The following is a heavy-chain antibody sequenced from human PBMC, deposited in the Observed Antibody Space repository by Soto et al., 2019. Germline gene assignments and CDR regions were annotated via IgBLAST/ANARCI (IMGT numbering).Heavy chain of an antibody. Sequence: QVQLVQSGAEVKKPGSSVKVSCKAPGGTFSSYTISWVRQAPGQGLEWMGRIIPILGIANYAQKFQGRVTITADKSTSTAYMELSSLRSEDTAVYYCARLGGTAMATGFDYWGQGTLVTVSS. CDR2: IIPILGIA. D-gene: IGHD5-18*01. J-gene: IGHJ4*02. CDR1: GGTFSSYT. V-gene: IGHV1-69*02. CDR3: ARLGGTAMATGFDY.